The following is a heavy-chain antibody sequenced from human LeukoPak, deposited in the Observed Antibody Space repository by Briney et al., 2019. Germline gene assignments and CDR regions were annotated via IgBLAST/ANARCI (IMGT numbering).Heavy chain of an antibody. CDR2: ISGSGGST. D-gene: IGHD3-10*01. Sequence: GGSLRLSCAASGFTFSSYAMSWVRQAPGKGLEWVSAISGSGGSTYYADSVKGRFTISRDNSKNTLYLQMNSRRAEDTAVYYCAKGQYYYGSGSYLTFDYWDQGTLVTVSS. V-gene: IGHV3-23*01. J-gene: IGHJ4*02. CDR1: GFTFSSYA. CDR3: AKGQYYYGSGSYLTFDY.